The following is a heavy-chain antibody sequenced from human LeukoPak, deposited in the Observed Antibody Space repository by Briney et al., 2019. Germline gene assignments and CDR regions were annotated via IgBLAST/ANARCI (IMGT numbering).Heavy chain of an antibody. CDR2: IYHGGGT. CDR1: DYSISSGYY. J-gene: IGHJ6*03. Sequence: SETLSLTCTVSDYSISSGYYWGWIRQPPGKGLEWIGNIYHGGGTNYNPSLESRVTISVDTSKNQFTLKLSSVTAADTAVYYCARGGGYYGSGSYSLPYYYYYYYMDVWGKGTTVTVSS. CDR3: ARGGGYYGSGSYSLPYYYYYYYMDV. V-gene: IGHV4-38-2*02. D-gene: IGHD3-10*01.